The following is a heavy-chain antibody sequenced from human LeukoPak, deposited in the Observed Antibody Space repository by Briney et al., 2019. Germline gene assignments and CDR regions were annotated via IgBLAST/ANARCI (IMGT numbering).Heavy chain of an antibody. CDR3: AREIHFDSSGQRTLHAFDI. CDR2: ISQNGDS. J-gene: IGHJ3*02. CDR1: GGSLSFYY. D-gene: IGHD3-22*01. Sequence: PSETLSLTCGVSGGSLSFYYWSWIRQSPGKGLEWIAEISQNGDSNYNMSLKSRVTISLDKSKNQVSLKVNSVTAADTAVYYCAREIHFDSSGQRTLHAFDIWGQGTMVTVSS. V-gene: IGHV4-34*01.